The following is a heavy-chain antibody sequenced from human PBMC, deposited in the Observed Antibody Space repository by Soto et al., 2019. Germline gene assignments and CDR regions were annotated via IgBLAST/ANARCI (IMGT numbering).Heavy chain of an antibody. CDR3: ARALYRSGTYYAFDN. CDR2: ISAYNGNT. Sequence: QVPLVQSGAEVKKPGASVTVSCKTSGYTPTNYDICWVRQAPGQGLEWMGWISAYNGNTNSAQKLQGRLTMTTDTSTRTAYMELRSLRSDDTAVYYCARALYRSGTYYAFDNWGQGTLVTVSS. J-gene: IGHJ4*02. V-gene: IGHV1-18*01. D-gene: IGHD1-26*01. CDR1: GYTPTNYD.